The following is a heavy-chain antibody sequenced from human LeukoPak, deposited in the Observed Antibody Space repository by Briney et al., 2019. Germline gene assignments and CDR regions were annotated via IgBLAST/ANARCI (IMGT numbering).Heavy chain of an antibody. CDR3: ARDSSGYYLDY. Sequence: PSETLSLTYTVSGGSVRSGNYFWSWIRQPPGKGLEWIGYISYSGSTNYNPSLKSRVTLSVNTPKTQFSLNLNSVTAADTAVYYCARDSSGYYLDYWGQGTLVTVSS. J-gene: IGHJ4*02. D-gene: IGHD3-22*01. V-gene: IGHV4-61*01. CDR2: ISYSGST. CDR1: GGSVRSGNYF.